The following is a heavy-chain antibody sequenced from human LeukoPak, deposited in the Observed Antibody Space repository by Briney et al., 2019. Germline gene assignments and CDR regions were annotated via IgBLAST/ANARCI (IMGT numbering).Heavy chain of an antibody. D-gene: IGHD6-13*01. J-gene: IGHJ4*02. CDR1: GFTFSSYG. CDR3: AREEYSSSWYLPFDY. CDR2: IWYGGGNK. V-gene: IGHV3-33*01. Sequence: PGGSLRLSCAASGFTFSSYGIHWVRQAPGKGLEWVANIWYGGGNKYYADSVKGRFTISRDNSKDTVYLQMNSLRVEDTAVYYCAREEYSSSWYLPFDYWGQGTLVTVSS.